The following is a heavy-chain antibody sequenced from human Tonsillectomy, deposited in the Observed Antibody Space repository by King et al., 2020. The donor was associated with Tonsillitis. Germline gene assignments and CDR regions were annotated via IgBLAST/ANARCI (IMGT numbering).Heavy chain of an antibody. CDR3: ARLTGGSSYPGFDS. V-gene: IGHV4-59*08. CDR1: GGSFNGYY. J-gene: IGHJ5*01. CDR2: IHYIGST. D-gene: IGHD6-13*01. Sequence: QLQESGPGLVNPSETLSLTCTVSGGSFNGYYWSWTRQSPVKGLEWIGNIHYIGSTTYNPSLKSRVTISLDMSKNQFFLSLSSVTPADTAVYYCARLTGGSSYPGFDSWGHGTLVTVSS.